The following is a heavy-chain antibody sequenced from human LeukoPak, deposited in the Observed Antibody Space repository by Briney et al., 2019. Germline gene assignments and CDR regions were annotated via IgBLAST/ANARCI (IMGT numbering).Heavy chain of an antibody. V-gene: IGHV4-39*01. CDR1: GGSISSSDYF. CDR3: ARHGSNYDVLTGYREDYYAMDV. J-gene: IGHJ6*02. CDR2: IYYSGIT. Sequence: SETLSLTCSVSGGSISSSDYFWGWIRQPPGKGLEWIGNIYYSGITYLNPSLKSRVTISVDTSKNQFSLKVRSVTAADTAVYYCARHGSNYDVLTGYREDYYAMDVWGQGTTVTVSS. D-gene: IGHD3-9*01.